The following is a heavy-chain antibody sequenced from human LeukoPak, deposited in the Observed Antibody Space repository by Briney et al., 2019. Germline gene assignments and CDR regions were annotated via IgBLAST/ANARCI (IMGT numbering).Heavy chain of an antibody. D-gene: IGHD1-7*01. CDR2: IYTSGST. V-gene: IGHV4-4*09. CDR1: GGSISSYY. CDR3: ARGTGLELPFDY. Sequence: SETLSLTCTVSGGSISSYYWSWIRQPPGKGLEWIGYIYTSGSTNYNPSLKSRVTISVDTSKNQFSLKLSSVTAADTAVYYCARGTGLELPFDYWGQGTLVTVSS. J-gene: IGHJ4*02.